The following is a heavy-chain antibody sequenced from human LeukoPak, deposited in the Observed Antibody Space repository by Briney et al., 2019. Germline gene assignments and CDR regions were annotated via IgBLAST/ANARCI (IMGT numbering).Heavy chain of an antibody. J-gene: IGHJ5*02. V-gene: IGHV4-34*01. Sequence: SETLSLTCTVSGGSISSYYWNWIRQPPGKGLEWIGEINHSGSTNYNPSLKSRVTISVDTSKNQFSLKLSSVTAADTAVYYCARARANGYCSSTSCYTYNWFDPWGQGTLVTVSS. CDR3: ARARANGYCSSTSCYTYNWFDP. CDR2: INHSGST. D-gene: IGHD2-2*02. CDR1: GGSISSYY.